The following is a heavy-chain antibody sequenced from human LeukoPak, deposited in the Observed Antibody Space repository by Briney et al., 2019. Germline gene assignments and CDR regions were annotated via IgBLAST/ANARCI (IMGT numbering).Heavy chain of an antibody. CDR1: GFTFNSYT. Sequence: AGGSLRLSCAASGFTFNSYTMNWVRQAPGKGLEWISYISRTGTTIYYADSVKGRFTISRDNAKNSLYLQMNSLRSEDTGLYFCARDLGSGDYGLLVWGQGTLLTVSS. D-gene: IGHD4-17*01. CDR2: ISRTGTTI. V-gene: IGHV3-48*01. CDR3: ARDLGSGDYGLLV. J-gene: IGHJ4*02.